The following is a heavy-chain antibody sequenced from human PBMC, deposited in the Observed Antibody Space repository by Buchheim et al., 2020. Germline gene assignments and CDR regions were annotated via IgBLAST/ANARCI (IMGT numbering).Heavy chain of an antibody. J-gene: IGHJ5*02. Sequence: QVQLVQSGAEVKKPGASVKVSCKASGYTFASYDINWVRQATGQGLEWMGWINPNSGGTNYAQKFQGWVTMTRDTSISTAYMELSRLRSDDTAVYYCARAAAAGDNWFDPWGQGTL. CDR1: GYTFASYD. D-gene: IGHD6-13*01. CDR2: INPNSGGT. CDR3: ARAAAAGDNWFDP. V-gene: IGHV1-2*04.